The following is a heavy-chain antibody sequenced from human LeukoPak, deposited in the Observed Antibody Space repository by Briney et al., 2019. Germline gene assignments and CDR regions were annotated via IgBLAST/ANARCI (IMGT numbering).Heavy chain of an antibody. D-gene: IGHD3-3*02. V-gene: IGHV3-23*01. CDR1: GFTFSSYA. CDR2: ISGSGGST. J-gene: IGHJ4*02. CDR3: ANDRAPFLEWPLYYFDY. Sequence: GGSLRLSCAASGFTFSSYAMSWVRQAPGKGLEWVSAISGSGGSTCYADSVKGRFAISRDNSKNTLYLQMNSLRAEDTAVYYCANDRAPFLEWPLYYFDYWGQGTLVTVSS.